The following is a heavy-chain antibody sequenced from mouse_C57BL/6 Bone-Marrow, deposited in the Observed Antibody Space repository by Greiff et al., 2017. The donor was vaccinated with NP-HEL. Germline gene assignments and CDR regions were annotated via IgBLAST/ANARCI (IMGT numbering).Heavy chain of an antibody. J-gene: IGHJ1*03. V-gene: IGHV1-19*01. CDR1: GYTFTDYY. D-gene: IGHD3-1*01. CDR2: INPYNGGT. CDR3: ARRRLGYGGYFDV. Sequence: EVKLVESGPVLVKPGASVKMSCKASGYTFTDYYMNWVKQSHGKSLEWIGVINPYNGGTSYNQKFKGKATLTVDKSSSTAYMELNSLTSEDSAVYYCARRRLGYGGYFDVWGTGTTVTVSS.